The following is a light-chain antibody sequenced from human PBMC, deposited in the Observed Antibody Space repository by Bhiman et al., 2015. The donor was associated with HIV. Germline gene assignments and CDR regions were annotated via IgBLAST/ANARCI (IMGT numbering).Light chain of an antibody. CDR2: DVT. J-gene: IGLJ1*01. Sequence: QSALTQPASVSGSPGQSITISCTGTSSDVGGYNYVSWYQQYPGKAPKLIIYDVTNRPSGVSNRFSGSKSGNTASLTISGLQAEDEADYYCQSYDSSLSGLAFGTGTKVTFL. CDR1: SSDVGGYNY. V-gene: IGLV2-14*03. CDR3: QSYDSSLSGLA.